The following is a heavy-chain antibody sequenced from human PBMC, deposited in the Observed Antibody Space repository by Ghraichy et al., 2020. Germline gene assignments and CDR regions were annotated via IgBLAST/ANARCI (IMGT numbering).Heavy chain of an antibody. CDR3: ARASKVVRFYYYDGMDV. J-gene: IGHJ6*02. Sequence: LSLTCVGSGFTFSSYNMNWVRQSPGKGLEWVSYITSSSRTIFYADSVKGRFTISRDNAQNSLYLQMNSLRDEDTAVYYCARASKVVRFYYYDGMDVWGQGTKVTVSS. CDR1: GFTFSSYN. V-gene: IGHV3-48*02. D-gene: IGHD4-23*01. CDR2: ITSSSRTI.